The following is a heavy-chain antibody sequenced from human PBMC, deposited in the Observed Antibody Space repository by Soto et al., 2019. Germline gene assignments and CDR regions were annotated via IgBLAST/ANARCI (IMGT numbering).Heavy chain of an antibody. J-gene: IGHJ4*02. CDR1: GFTFSTFS. CDR3: ARGPESGDF. V-gene: IGHV3-30*04. CDR2: ISYDGSEK. Sequence: QVQLVESGGGVVQPGRFLRLSCATSGFTFSTFSMHWVRQAPGKGLEWVAHISYDGSEKDYADSVKGRFTISRDNSDNTLFLQMNSLTSEDTGVYYCARGPESGDFWGQGTLVTVPS. D-gene: IGHD1-26*01.